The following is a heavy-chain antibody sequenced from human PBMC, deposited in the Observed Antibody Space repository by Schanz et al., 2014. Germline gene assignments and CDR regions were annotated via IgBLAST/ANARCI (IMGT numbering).Heavy chain of an antibody. CDR2: IWYDGSNE. Sequence: QVQLVESGGGVVQPGRSLRLSCAASGFTFSNHGMHWVRQSPGKGLEWVALIWYDGSNEYYADSVKGRFTISRDNPKKTLYLQMNGLRAEDTAVYFCAKVAPAATYLDSWGLGTLVTVSS. CDR1: GFTFSNHG. D-gene: IGHD2-2*01. J-gene: IGHJ4*02. CDR3: AKVAPAATYLDS. V-gene: IGHV3-33*06.